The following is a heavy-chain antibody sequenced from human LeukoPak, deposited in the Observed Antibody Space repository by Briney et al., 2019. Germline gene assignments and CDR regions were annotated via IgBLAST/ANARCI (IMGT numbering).Heavy chain of an antibody. CDR2: ISYDGSNK. CDR3: ARVDPIAARLFDY. D-gene: IGHD6-6*01. V-gene: IGHV3-30-3*01. CDR1: GFTFSSYA. Sequence: GRSLRLSCAASGFTFSSYAMHWVRQAPGKGLEWVAVISYDGSNKYYADSVKGRFTISRDNSKNTLYLQMNSLRAEDTAVYYCARVDPIAARLFDYWGQGTLVTVSS. J-gene: IGHJ4*02.